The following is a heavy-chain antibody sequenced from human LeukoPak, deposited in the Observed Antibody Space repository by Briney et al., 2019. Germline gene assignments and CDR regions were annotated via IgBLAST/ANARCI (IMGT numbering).Heavy chain of an antibody. CDR1: GFTFSSYS. J-gene: IGHJ4*02. D-gene: IGHD4-17*01. CDR3: TKDRPGSAVTSPPLY. V-gene: IGHV3-23*01. Sequence: GGSLRLSCAASGFTFSSYSMNWVRQAPGKGLEWVSGISASGGSTYYADSVKGRFSISRDNSKNTLYLHMNSLSVDDTAVYYCTKDRPGSAVTSPPLYWGQGTLVTFSS. CDR2: ISASGGST.